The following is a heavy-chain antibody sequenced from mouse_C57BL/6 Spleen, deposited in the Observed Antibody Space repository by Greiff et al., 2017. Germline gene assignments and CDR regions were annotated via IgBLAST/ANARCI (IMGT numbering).Heavy chain of an antibody. J-gene: IGHJ4*01. Sequence: VQLQQPGAELVRPGSSVKLSCKASGYTFTSYWMHWVKQRPIQGLEWIGNIDPSDSETNYNQKFKDKATLTVDKSSSTAYMQLSSLTYEDSAVYYCARGGPYYGNYGSMDCWGQGTSVTVSS. V-gene: IGHV1-52*01. CDR2: IDPSDSET. D-gene: IGHD2-10*01. CDR1: GYTFTSYW. CDR3: ARGGPYYGNYGSMDC.